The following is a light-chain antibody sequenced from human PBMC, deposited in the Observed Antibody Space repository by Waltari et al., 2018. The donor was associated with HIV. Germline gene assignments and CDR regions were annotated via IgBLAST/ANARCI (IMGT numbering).Light chain of an antibody. CDR1: QSLLHSSGFYY. Sequence: IVLTQSPLSLPVIPGEPASLSCRSSQSLLHSSGFYYLDWYLQKPGQSPQLLIYLGSHRASGVSDRFSGGGSGTEFTLTISSLQSEDFAVYYCQQYNHWPPYTFGQGTKLEIK. V-gene: IGKV2-28*01. CDR2: LGS. J-gene: IGKJ2*01. CDR3: QQYNHWPPYT.